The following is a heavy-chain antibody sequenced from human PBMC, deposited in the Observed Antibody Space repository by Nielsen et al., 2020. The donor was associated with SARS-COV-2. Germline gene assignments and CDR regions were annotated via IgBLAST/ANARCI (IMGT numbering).Heavy chain of an antibody. V-gene: IGHV3-30*04. J-gene: IGHJ6*02. CDR2: ISYDGSNK. Sequence: GESLKISCAASGFTFSSYAMHWVRQAPGKGLEWVAVISYDGSNKYYADSVKGRFTISRDNSKNTLYLQMNSLRAEDTAVYYCARDPRLFGSYYGMDVWGQGTTVTVSS. D-gene: IGHD2-21*01. CDR3: ARDPRLFGSYYGMDV. CDR1: GFTFSSYA.